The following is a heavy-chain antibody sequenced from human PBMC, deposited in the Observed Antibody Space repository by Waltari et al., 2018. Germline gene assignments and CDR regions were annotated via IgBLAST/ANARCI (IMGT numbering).Heavy chain of an antibody. D-gene: IGHD6-19*01. CDR3: AREYSSGRRHDAFDI. V-gene: IGHV1-8*01. CDR1: GYNFTSHD. Sequence: QVQLVQSGAEVKKPGASVQVPCQASGYNFTSHDLNCVHQATGQGLEWMGWRNPNSGNTGYAQKFQGRVTMTRNTSISTAYMELSSLRSEDTAVYYCAREYSSGRRHDAFDIWGQGTMVTVSS. CDR2: RNPNSGNT. J-gene: IGHJ3*02.